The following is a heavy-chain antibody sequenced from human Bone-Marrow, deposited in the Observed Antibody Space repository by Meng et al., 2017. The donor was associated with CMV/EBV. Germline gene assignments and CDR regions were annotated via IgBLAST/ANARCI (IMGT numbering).Heavy chain of an antibody. CDR2: ITPILGTA. D-gene: IGHD2-2*01. CDR1: GGSFSTYS. J-gene: IGHJ3*02. Sequence: SVKVSCKASGGSFSTYSISWVRQAPGQGLEWMGRITPILGTANYAQKFQGRVTITADKSTSTAYMELSSLRSEDTAVYYCARRYCSSTSCYRASPWAFDIWGQGTMVTVS. CDR3: ARRYCSSTSCYRASPWAFDI. V-gene: IGHV1-69*08.